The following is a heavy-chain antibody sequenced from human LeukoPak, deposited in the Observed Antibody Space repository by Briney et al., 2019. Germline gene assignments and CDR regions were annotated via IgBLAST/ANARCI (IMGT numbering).Heavy chain of an antibody. D-gene: IGHD3-9*01. CDR3: ARDFGTTGYDLYDY. J-gene: IGHJ4*02. CDR2: INQGGNEK. CDR1: GFTFNNYW. V-gene: IGHV3-7*01. Sequence: GGSLRLSFSASGFTFNNYWMSWVRRAPGKGLEWVATINQGGNEKYYLDSVRGRFTISRDNAKNSLYLQMNSLRDEDTSVYYCARDFGTTGYDLYDYWGQGTLVTVSS.